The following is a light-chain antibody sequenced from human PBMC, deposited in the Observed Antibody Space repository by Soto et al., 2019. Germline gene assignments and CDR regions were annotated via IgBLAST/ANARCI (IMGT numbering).Light chain of an antibody. J-gene: IGKJ1*01. CDR1: QNISSW. Sequence: STLSASVGDRLTITCRASQNISSWLAWLQQKPGRAPKLLISKASSLQSGVPSRFSGSGSETEFTLSISGLQPNDFATYYCQQYNSYSSWTFGQVT. CDR2: KAS. CDR3: QQYNSYSSWT. V-gene: IGKV1-5*03.